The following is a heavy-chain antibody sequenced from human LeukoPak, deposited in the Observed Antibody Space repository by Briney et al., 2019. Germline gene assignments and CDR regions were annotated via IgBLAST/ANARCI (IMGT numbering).Heavy chain of an antibody. J-gene: IGHJ2*01. Sequence: KTSETLSLTCSVSGGTISSSSHHWGWIRQPPGEGLEWIGTIYYTGSTYYNPSLQSRVTISIDTFKSQFSLRLSSVTAADTAAYFCARHSRCTSSSCSDWYFDLWGRGTLITVSS. V-gene: IGHV4-39*01. CDR3: ARHSRCTSSSCSDWYFDL. D-gene: IGHD2-2*01. CDR1: GGTISSSSHH. CDR2: IYYTGST.